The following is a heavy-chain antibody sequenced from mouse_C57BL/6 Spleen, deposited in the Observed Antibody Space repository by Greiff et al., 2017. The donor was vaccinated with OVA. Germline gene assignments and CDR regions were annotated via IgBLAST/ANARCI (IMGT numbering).Heavy chain of an antibody. CDR2: IDPSDSYT. Sequence: QVQLQQSGAELVMPGASVKLSCKASGYTFTSYWMHWVKQRPGQGLEWIGEIDPSDSYTNYNQKFKGKATLTVDKSSSTAYMQLSSLTSEDSAVYYCARRLYYGSSYWYFDVWGTGTTVTVSS. J-gene: IGHJ1*03. V-gene: IGHV1-69*01. D-gene: IGHD1-1*01. CDR1: GYTFTSYW. CDR3: ARRLYYGSSYWYFDV.